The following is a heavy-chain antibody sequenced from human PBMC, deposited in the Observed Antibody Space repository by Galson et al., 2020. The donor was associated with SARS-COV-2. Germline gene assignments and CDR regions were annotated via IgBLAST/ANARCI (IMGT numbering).Heavy chain of an antibody. V-gene: IGHV3-33*01. CDR2: IFYDGSDK. J-gene: IGHJ4*02. D-gene: IGHD6-19*01. Sequence: GESLKISCAASGFTFSSHAMHWVRQAPGKGLEWVAQIFYDGSDKYYGDSVKGLFTISRDSSKNTVYLQMNNLRADHTAVYYCARDGQTSSGWAFDYWGQGTLVTVSS. CDR3: ARDGQTSSGWAFDY. CDR1: GFTFSSHA.